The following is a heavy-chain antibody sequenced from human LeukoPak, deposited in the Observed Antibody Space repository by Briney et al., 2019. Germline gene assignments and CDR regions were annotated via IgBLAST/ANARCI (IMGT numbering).Heavy chain of an antibody. J-gene: IGHJ6*02. D-gene: IGHD3-10*01. Sequence: GGSLRLSCAASGFTVSSNYMSWVRQAPGKGLEWVSVIYSGGSTYYADSVKGRFTISRDNSKNTLYLQMNSLRAEDTAVYYCARDSGWFGEFGPHGMDVWGQGTTVTVSS. CDR1: GFTVSSNY. CDR3: ARDSGWFGEFGPHGMDV. V-gene: IGHV3-66*01. CDR2: IYSGGST.